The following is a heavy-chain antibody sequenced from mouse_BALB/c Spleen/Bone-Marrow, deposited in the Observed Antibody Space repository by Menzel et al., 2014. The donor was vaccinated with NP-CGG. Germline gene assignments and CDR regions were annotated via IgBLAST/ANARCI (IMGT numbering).Heavy chain of an antibody. CDR1: DFTFSSCA. CDR2: ISSGGSYT. Sequence: EVQLVESGGGLVKPGGSLKLSCAASDFTFSSCAMSWVRQTPEKRLEWVATISSGGSYTYCLDSVKGRFTISRDNAKNTLYLQMSSLRSKDTAMYYCARAGRYDGNFDYWGQGTTLTVSS. J-gene: IGHJ2*01. D-gene: IGHD2-14*01. V-gene: IGHV5-9-3*01. CDR3: ARAGRYDGNFDY.